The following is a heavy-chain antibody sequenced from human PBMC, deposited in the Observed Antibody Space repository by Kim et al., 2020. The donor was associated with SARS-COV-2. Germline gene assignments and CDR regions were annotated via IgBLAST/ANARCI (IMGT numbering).Heavy chain of an antibody. V-gene: IGHV5-51*01. Sequence: GESLKISCKGSGYSFTSYWIGWVRQMPGKGLEWMGIIYPGDSDTRYSPSFQGQVTISADKSISTAYLQWSSLKASDTAMYYCASPRGPYCGGDCYRGAFDIWGQGTMVTVSS. CDR1: GYSFTSYW. CDR3: ASPRGPYCGGDCYRGAFDI. J-gene: IGHJ3*02. D-gene: IGHD2-21*01. CDR2: IYPGDSDT.